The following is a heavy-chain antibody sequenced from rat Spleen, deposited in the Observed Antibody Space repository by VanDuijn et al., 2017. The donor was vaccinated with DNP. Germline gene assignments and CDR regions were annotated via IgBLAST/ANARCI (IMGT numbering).Heavy chain of an antibody. CDR3: VKGGGYYGFDY. J-gene: IGHJ2*01. V-gene: IGHV5-7*01. Sequence: EVQLVESGGGLVQPGRSLKLSCAVSRITFSDHNMAWVRQAPKKSLEWVATISSDGRDTYYRDSVKGRFTISRDNAKNTLFLQMDSLRSEDTATYYCVKGGGYYGFDYWGQGVMVTVSS. D-gene: IGHD1-12*02. CDR2: ISSDGRDT. CDR1: RITFSDHN.